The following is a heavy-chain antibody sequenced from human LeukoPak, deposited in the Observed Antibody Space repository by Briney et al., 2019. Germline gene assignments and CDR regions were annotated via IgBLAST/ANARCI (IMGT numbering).Heavy chain of an antibody. CDR3: ARWGYISNWHHLDY. Sequence: PGGSLRLSCVASGFTISTYWMSWVRQAPGKGLEWVANIKQDGSDKYYGDSVKGRFTISRDNAKNSLYLQMNSLRAEDTAVYYCARWGYISNWHHLDYWGQGTLVTVSS. CDR1: GFTISTYW. V-gene: IGHV3-7*04. CDR2: IKQDGSDK. D-gene: IGHD1-1*01. J-gene: IGHJ4*02.